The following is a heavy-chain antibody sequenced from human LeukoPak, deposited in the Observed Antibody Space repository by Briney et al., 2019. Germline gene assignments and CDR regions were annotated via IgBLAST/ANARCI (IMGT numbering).Heavy chain of an antibody. CDR2: IIPIFGTA. Sequence: SVKVSCKASGGTFSRYAISWVRQAPGQGLEWMGGIIPIFGTANYAQMFQGRVTITTDESTSTAYMELSSLRSEDTAVYYCARGTVTTPGYYFDYWGQGTLVTVSS. D-gene: IGHD4-11*01. J-gene: IGHJ4*02. CDR1: GGTFSRYA. V-gene: IGHV1-69*05. CDR3: ARGTVTTPGYYFDY.